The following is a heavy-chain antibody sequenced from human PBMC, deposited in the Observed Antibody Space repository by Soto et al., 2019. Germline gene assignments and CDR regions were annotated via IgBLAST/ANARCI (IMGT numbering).Heavy chain of an antibody. J-gene: IGHJ4*02. Sequence: GGSLRLSCAASGFTFSSYAMHWVRQAPGKGLEWVAVISYDGSNKYYADSVKGRFTISRDNSKNTLYLQMNSLGAEDTAVYYCARAIVAAAGRAMDYWGQGTLVTVSS. CDR3: ARAIVAAAGRAMDY. V-gene: IGHV3-30-3*01. CDR1: GFTFSSYA. D-gene: IGHD6-13*01. CDR2: ISYDGSNK.